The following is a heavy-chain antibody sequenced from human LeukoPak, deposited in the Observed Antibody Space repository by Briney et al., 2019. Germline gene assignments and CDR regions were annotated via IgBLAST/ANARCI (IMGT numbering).Heavy chain of an antibody. Sequence: GGSLRLSCAASGFTFSRLAMTWVRQAPGKGLEWVPTISSSGSYYADPVKGRFIISRDNSRNTLDLQMNSLRAEDTAVYYCAKNDYSSSPLDYWGQGTLVTVSS. J-gene: IGHJ4*02. CDR3: AKNDYSSSPLDY. CDR1: GFTFSRLA. V-gene: IGHV3-23*01. D-gene: IGHD6-13*01. CDR2: ISSSGS.